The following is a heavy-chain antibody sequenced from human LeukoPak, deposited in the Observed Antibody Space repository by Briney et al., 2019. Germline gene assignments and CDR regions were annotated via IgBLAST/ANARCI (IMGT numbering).Heavy chain of an antibody. CDR2: INPRGGST. CDR1: GYTFTSYH. CDR3: ARGGSFIDY. Sequence: ASLKVSCKASGYTFTSYHMYWVRPAPGQGLEWMGIINPRGGSTSYAQKFQGRVTMTRDTSTSTVYMELSSLRSEDTAVYYCARGGSFIDYWGQGTLVTVSS. J-gene: IGHJ4*02. V-gene: IGHV1-46*01.